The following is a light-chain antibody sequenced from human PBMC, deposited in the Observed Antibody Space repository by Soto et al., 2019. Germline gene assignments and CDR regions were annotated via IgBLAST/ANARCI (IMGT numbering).Light chain of an antibody. CDR2: SNN. J-gene: IGLJ2*01. V-gene: IGLV1-44*01. CDR1: SSNIGSKT. Sequence: QPVLTQPPSASGTPGQRVTISCSGSSSNIGSKTVNWYQQLPGTAPKLLIYSNNQRPSGVPDRFSGSKSGTSASLAISGLQSEDEADYSCAAWDDSLNGVVFGGGTKLTVL. CDR3: AAWDDSLNGVV.